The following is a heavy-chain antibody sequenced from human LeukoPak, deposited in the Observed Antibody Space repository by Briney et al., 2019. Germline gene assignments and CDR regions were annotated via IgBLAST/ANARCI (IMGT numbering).Heavy chain of an antibody. Sequence: GGSLRLSCAASGFTFSSYGMSWVRQAPGKGLEWVANIKQDGSEKYYVGSVKGRFTISRDNAKNSLYLQMNSLRAEDTAVYYCASEIIFGSFDYWGQGTLVTVSS. CDR3: ASEIIFGSFDY. D-gene: IGHD3-3*01. J-gene: IGHJ4*02. V-gene: IGHV3-7*01. CDR2: IKQDGSEK. CDR1: GFTFSSYG.